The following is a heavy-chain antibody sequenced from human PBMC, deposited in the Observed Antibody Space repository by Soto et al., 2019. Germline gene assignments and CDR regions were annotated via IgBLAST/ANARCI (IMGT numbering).Heavy chain of an antibody. J-gene: IGHJ4*02. CDR2: INVGNGNA. Sequence: QVQLVQSGAEVKKPGASVKVSCKTSGYTYTEYPIHWVRQAPGQGLEWMGWINVGNGNAKYSQKFQGRVTMTRDTSARTGYMEPSSPGSEDPAVYYCTSSFERGYWGQGTLVTVSS. CDR1: GYTYTEYP. CDR3: TSSFERGY. V-gene: IGHV1-3*01.